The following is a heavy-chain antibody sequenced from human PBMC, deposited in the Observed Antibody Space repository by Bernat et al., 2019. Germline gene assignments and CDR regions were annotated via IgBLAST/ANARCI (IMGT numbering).Heavy chain of an antibody. CDR2: IYSGGST. J-gene: IGHJ4*02. V-gene: IGHV3-66*01. D-gene: IGHD2-15*01. CDR1: GFTFSSYA. Sequence: VQLVESGGGVVQPGRSLRLSCAASGFTFSSYAMHWVRQAPGKGLEWVSVIYSGGSTYYADSVKGRFTISRDNSKNTLYLQMNSLRAEDTAVYYCAREGCSGGSCYSVFDYWGQGTLVTVSS. CDR3: AREGCSGGSCYSVFDY.